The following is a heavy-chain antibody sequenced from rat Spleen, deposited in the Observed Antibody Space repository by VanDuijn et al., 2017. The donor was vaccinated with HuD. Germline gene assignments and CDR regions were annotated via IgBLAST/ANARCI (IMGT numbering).Heavy chain of an antibody. CDR2: ITTSDAGT. D-gene: IGHD4-1*01. CDR3: TTYGGLRNWFAY. Sequence: EVQLVESDGGLVQPGRSLKLSCTASGFTFSDYYMAWVRQAPTKGLEWVASITTSDAGTYYRDSVKGRFTVSRDDAKSTLYLQMDSLRSEDTATYYCTTYGGLRNWFAYWGQGTLVTVSS. V-gene: IGHV5-27*01. CDR1: GFTFSDYY. J-gene: IGHJ3*01.